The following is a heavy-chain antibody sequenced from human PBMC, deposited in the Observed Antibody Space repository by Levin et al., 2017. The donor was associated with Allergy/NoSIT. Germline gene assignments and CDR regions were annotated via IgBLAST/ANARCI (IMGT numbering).Heavy chain of an antibody. J-gene: IGHJ4*02. V-gene: IGHV3-72*01. CDR2: TRNKANSYTT. CDR3: ARAYGSGSQIDY. D-gene: IGHD3-10*01. Sequence: PGGSLRLSCAASGFTFSDHYMDWVRQAPGKGLEWVGRTRNKANSYTTEYAASVKGRFTISRDDSKNSLYLQMNSLKTEDTAVYYCARAYGSGSQIDYWGQGTLVTVSS. CDR1: GFTFSDHY.